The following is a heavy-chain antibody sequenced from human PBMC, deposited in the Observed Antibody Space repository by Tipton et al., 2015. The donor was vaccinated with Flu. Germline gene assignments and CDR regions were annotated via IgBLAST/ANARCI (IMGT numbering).Heavy chain of an antibody. J-gene: IGHJ5*02. CDR2: TFHSGNT. D-gene: IGHD4-11*01. CDR3: ARRDYSNYVSEPKNWFDP. Sequence: TLSLTCGVSGDSIRSSNYYWGWIRQPPGKGREWIGNTFHSGNTYLNPSLKSRVTISIDTSKDQFSLKLSSVTAADTAVYYCARRDYSNYVSEPKNWFDPWGQGVLVTVSS. CDR1: GDSIRSSNYY. V-gene: IGHV4-39*07.